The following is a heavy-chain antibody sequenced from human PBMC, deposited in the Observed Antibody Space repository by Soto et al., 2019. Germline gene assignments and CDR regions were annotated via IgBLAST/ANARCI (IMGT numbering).Heavy chain of an antibody. Sequence: EVQLVESGGGLVQPGGSLRLSCAASGFTFSSYSMNWVRQAPGKGLEWVSYISSSSSTIYYADSVKGRFTISRDNAKNSLYLQMNSLRAEDTAVYYCMRRAVAGFDYWGQGTLVTVSS. D-gene: IGHD6-19*01. V-gene: IGHV3-48*01. CDR3: MRRAVAGFDY. CDR1: GFTFSSYS. CDR2: ISSSSSTI. J-gene: IGHJ4*02.